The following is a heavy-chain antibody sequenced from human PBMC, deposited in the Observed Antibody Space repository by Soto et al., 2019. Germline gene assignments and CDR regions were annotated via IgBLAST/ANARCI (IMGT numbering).Heavy chain of an antibody. CDR2: IIHSGDST. Sequence: EVQLLESGGGLVQPGGSLRLSCAASGFTFSTYAMSWVRQAPGKVLEWVSKIIHSGDSTYYADSVKGRFTISRDNSKNTVYLQMNSLRAEDTAVYYCATGQQLGYWGQGTLVTVSS. J-gene: IGHJ4*02. CDR1: GFTFSTYA. D-gene: IGHD6-13*01. CDR3: ATGQQLGY. V-gene: IGHV3-23*01.